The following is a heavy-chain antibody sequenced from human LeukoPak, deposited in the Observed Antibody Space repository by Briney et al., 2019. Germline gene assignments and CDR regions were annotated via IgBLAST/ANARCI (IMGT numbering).Heavy chain of an antibody. CDR1: GFTFSSYG. D-gene: IGHD3-3*01. J-gene: IGHJ3*02. CDR3: AKDRAGDFWSGYSDAFDI. Sequence: GGSLRLSCAASGFTFSSYGMHWVRQAPGKGLEWVAFIRYDGSDKYYADSVRGRFTISRDNSKNTLYLQMNSLRAEDTAVYYCAKDRAGDFWSGYSDAFDIWGQGTMVTVSS. CDR2: IRYDGSDK. V-gene: IGHV3-30*02.